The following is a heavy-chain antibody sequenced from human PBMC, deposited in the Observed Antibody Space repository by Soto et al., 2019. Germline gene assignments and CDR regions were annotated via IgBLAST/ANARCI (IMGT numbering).Heavy chain of an antibody. CDR1: GGTFSSYA. D-gene: IGHD6-6*01. V-gene: IGHV1-69*01. J-gene: IGHJ3*02. CDR2: IIPIFGTA. Sequence: QVQLVQSGAEVKKPGSSVKVSCKASGGTFSSYAISWVRQAPGQGLEWRGGIIPIFGTANYAQKIQGRVTITADESTSTAYMELSSLRSEDTAVYYCARAPSDIAARNSAFDIWGQGTMVTVSS. CDR3: ARAPSDIAARNSAFDI.